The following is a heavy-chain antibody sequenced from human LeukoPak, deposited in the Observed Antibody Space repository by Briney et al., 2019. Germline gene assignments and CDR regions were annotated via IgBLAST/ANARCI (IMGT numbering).Heavy chain of an antibody. CDR1: GFTFSSYSM. V-gene: IGHV4-4*02. CDR3: ARDNDYGDYGGSFDAFDI. J-gene: IGHJ3*02. CDR2: IYHSGST. Sequence: GSLRLSCAASGFTFSSYSMNWVRQAPGKGLEWIGEIYHSGSTNYNPSLKSRVSISLDKSKNQISLRLSSVTAADTAVYYCARDNDYGDYGGSFDAFDIWGQGTMVTVSS. D-gene: IGHD4-17*01.